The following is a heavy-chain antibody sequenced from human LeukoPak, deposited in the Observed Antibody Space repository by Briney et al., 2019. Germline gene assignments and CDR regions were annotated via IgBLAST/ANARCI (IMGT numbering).Heavy chain of an antibody. CDR3: ARDGPEYGSESFGSLKRHNWFDP. CDR2: IIPILGIA. D-gene: IGHD3-10*01. J-gene: IGHJ5*02. Sequence: ASVKVSCKASGGTFSSYAISWVRQAPGQGLEWMGRIIPILGIANYAQKFQGRVTITADKPTSTAYMELSSLRSEDTAVYYCARDGPEYGSESFGSLKRHNWFDPWGQGTLVTVSS. V-gene: IGHV1-69*04. CDR1: GGTFSSYA.